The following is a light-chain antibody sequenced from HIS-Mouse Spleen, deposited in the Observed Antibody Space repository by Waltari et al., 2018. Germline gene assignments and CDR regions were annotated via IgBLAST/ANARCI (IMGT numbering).Light chain of an antibody. CDR3: QTWGTGIQV. J-gene: IGLJ3*02. V-gene: IGLV4-69*01. Sequence: QLVLTQSPSASASLGASVKLTCTLSSGHSSHATPWHQQQPEKGPRYLMTLNSDGSHSKGDGIPDRFSGSSSGAERYLTISSLQSEDEADYYCQTWGTGIQVFGGGTKLTVL. CDR1: SGHSSHA. CDR2: LNSDGSH.